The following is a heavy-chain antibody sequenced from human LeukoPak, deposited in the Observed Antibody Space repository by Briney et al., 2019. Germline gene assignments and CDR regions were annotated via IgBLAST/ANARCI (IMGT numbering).Heavy chain of an antibody. CDR1: GYTFTSYD. D-gene: IGHD2-15*01. V-gene: IGHV1-8*01. Sequence: ASVKVSCKASGYTFTSYDINWVRQATGQGLEWMGWMNPNSGNTGYAQKFQGRVTMTRNTSISTAYMELSSLRSGDTSVYYCASGTQDIVLVLDAFDIWGQGTMVTVSS. J-gene: IGHJ3*02. CDR3: ASGTQDIVLVLDAFDI. CDR2: MNPNSGNT.